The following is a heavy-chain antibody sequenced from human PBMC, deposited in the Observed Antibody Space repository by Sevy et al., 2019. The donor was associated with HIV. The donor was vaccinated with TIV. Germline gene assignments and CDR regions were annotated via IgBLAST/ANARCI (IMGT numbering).Heavy chain of an antibody. CDR1: GFTFSNYE. V-gene: IGHV3-48*03. J-gene: IGHJ4*02. Sequence: GGSLRLSCAASGFTFSNYEMNWLRQAPGKGLEWVSYISSSGNTVYYAEAVKGRFTISRDNAKNSLYLQMNSQRVEDTAVYYCAEYFYWGQGALVTVSS. CDR2: ISSSGNTV. CDR3: AEYFY.